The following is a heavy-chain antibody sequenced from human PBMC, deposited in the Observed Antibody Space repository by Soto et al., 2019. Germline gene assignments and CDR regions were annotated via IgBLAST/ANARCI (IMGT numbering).Heavy chain of an antibody. CDR3: ARDHVATAGTLDY. D-gene: IGHD6-13*01. CDR1: GGSVSSGSHY. CDR2: IFYRGYT. V-gene: IGHV4-61*01. Sequence: LSLTCTVSGGSVSSGSHYWSWIRQPPGKGLEWIGYIFYRGYTNYNPSLKSRLTISVDTSKNQFSLKLTSVTAADTAVYYCARDHVATAGTLDYWGQGTLVTVSS. J-gene: IGHJ4*02.